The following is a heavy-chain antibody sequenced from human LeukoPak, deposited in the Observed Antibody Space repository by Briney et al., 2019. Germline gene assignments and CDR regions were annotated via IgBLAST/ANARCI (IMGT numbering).Heavy chain of an antibody. J-gene: IGHJ4*02. V-gene: IGHV3-23*01. CDR3: AKATVTHLIDY. CDR2: SASGGSP. D-gene: IGHD4-17*01. CDR1: GFTFSSYA. Sequence: GGSLRLSCVASGFTFSSYAMNWVRQAPGKGLEWVSTSASGGSPYYADSVKGRFNISRDNSKNTLYLQMNSLGAEDTAVYYCAKATVTHLIDYGGQGTLVTVS.